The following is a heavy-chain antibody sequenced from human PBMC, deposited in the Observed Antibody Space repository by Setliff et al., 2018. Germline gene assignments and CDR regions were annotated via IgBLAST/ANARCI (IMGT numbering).Heavy chain of an antibody. V-gene: IGHV4-34*01. CDR3: ASPRLSYYDNGAFPSDAFDL. J-gene: IGHJ3*01. CDR1: GGSFSAYY. Sequence: PSETLSLTCAVYGGSFSAYYWSWIRQPPGKGLEWIGEINHSGITNYNPSLKSRVTISVDTSKNQFSLKLRSVTAADTAVYYCASPRLSYYDNGAFPSDAFDLWGQGTMVTVSS. D-gene: IGHD3-22*01. CDR2: INHSGIT.